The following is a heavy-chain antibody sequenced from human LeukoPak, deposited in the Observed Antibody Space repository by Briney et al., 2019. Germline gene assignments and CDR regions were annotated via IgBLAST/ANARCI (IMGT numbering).Heavy chain of an antibody. Sequence: GPSVKVSCKASGYTFTSYGISWVRQAPGQGLEWMGWISAYNGNTNYAQKLQGRVTMTTDTSTSTAYMELRSLRSDDTAVYYCARAYSNYYYYYMDVWGKGTTVTVSS. CDR2: ISAYNGNT. V-gene: IGHV1-18*01. CDR1: GYTFTSYG. CDR3: ARAYSNYYYYYMDV. J-gene: IGHJ6*03. D-gene: IGHD4-11*01.